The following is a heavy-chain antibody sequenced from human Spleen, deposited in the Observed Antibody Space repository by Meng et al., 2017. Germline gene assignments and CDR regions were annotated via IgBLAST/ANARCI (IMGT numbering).Heavy chain of an antibody. D-gene: IGHD4-11*01. V-gene: IGHV4-4*07. Sequence: GSLRLSCTVSGGSISSYYWSWIRQLAGKGLEWLGRIYSSGRTNYNPSLKSRVTISIDTSKNQSSLKLSSVTAADSAVYYCARGPTTMAHDFDYWGQGTLVTVSS. CDR1: GGSISSYY. J-gene: IGHJ4*02. CDR2: IYSSGRT. CDR3: ARGPTTMAHDFDY.